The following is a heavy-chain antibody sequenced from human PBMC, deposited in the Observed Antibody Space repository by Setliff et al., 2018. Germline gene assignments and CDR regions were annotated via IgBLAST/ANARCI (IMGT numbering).Heavy chain of an antibody. V-gene: IGHV1-8*02. CDR2: MNPNSGNT. D-gene: IGHD2-15*01. CDR3: ARGPPYCSGGTCHYYFDY. Sequence: ASVKVSCKASGYTFTSYDINWVRQATGQGLEWMGWMNPNSGNTGYAQKFQGRVTMTRNTSISTAYMELSSLRSEDTAVYYCARGPPYCSGGTCHYYFDYWGQGTLVTVSS. J-gene: IGHJ4*02. CDR1: GYTFTSYD.